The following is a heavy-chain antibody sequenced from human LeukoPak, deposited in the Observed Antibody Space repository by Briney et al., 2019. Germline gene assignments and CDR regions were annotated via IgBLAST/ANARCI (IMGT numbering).Heavy chain of an antibody. J-gene: IGHJ4*02. CDR3: TKWSGFGDD. CDR2: ISGSGDNT. Sequence: GGSLRLSCAASGFTFSSNSMTWVRQTPGKGLEWVSGISGSGDNTFYADSVKGRFTISRDNSRNTLYLQMSSLRPEDTAVYYCTKWSGFGDDWGQGTLVTVSS. CDR1: GFTFSSNS. D-gene: IGHD3-10*01. V-gene: IGHV3-23*01.